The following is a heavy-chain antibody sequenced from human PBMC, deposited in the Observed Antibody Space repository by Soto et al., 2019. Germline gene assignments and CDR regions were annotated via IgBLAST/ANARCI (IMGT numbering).Heavy chain of an antibody. D-gene: IGHD3-10*02. CDR3: VKEFTAAAYVETSAFDL. V-gene: IGHV3-23*01. CDR1: GFTFSSFV. Sequence: EVELLESGGGLVQPGGSLRLSCEGSGFTFSSFVMGWVRQAPGTGLEWVAVISGSGNGNYVADSVKGRFTISRDNSKDTLSLEMDSLRGEDTGIYYCVKEFTAAAYVETSAFDLWGQGTLVTVST. J-gene: IGHJ4*02. CDR2: ISGSGNGN.